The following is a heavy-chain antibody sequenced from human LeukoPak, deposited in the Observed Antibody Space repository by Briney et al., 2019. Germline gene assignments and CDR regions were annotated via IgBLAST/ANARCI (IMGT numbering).Heavy chain of an antibody. CDR3: AKVLGKYQLLYGFMDV. D-gene: IGHD2-2*02. J-gene: IGHJ6*03. CDR2: RWYDGSNK. Sequence: GGSLRLSCAAAGFTFSSYGMHSVRQAPGKGLEWVAVRWYDGSNKYYADSVKGRFTISRDNSKNTLYLQMNTLRAEDTAVYYCAKVLGKYQLLYGFMDVWGKGTTVTVSS. CDR1: GFTFSSYG. V-gene: IGHV3-30*02.